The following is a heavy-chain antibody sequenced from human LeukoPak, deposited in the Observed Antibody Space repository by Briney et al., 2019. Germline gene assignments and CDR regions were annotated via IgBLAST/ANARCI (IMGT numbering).Heavy chain of an antibody. J-gene: IGHJ3*02. CDR3: ARPPATFPDAFDI. CDR1: GGSISSSSYY. V-gene: IGHV4-39*01. CDR2: IYYSGST. Sequence: SDTLSLTCTVSGGSISSSSYYWGWIRQPPGKGLEWIGSIYYSGSTYYSPSLKSRVTISVDTSKNQFSLKLSSVTAADTAVYYCARPPATFPDAFDIWGQGTMVTVSS. D-gene: IGHD3-16*01.